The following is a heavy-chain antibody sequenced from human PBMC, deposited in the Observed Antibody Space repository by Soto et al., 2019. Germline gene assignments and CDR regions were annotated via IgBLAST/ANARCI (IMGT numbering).Heavy chain of an antibody. V-gene: IGHV3-23*01. CDR1: GFTFSSYA. CDR3: ARRGSGSYYDY. Sequence: EVQLLESGGGLVQPGGSLRFSCAASGFTFSSYAMNWVRQAPGKGLEWVSVISGSSDSTYYADSVKGRFTISRDNSKNTLYLQMNSLRAEDTAIYYCARRGSGSYYDYWGQVTLVTVSS. J-gene: IGHJ4*02. CDR2: ISGSSDST. D-gene: IGHD1-26*01.